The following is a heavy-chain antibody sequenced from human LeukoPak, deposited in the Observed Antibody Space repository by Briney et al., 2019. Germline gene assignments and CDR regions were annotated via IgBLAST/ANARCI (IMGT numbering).Heavy chain of an antibody. CDR1: GFTFSSYW. J-gene: IGHJ4*02. CDR3: ARSRLTAMEPHFDY. CDR2: IKQDGSEK. D-gene: IGHD5-18*01. Sequence: GGSLRLSCAASGFTFSSYWMSWVRQAPGKGLEWVANIKQDGSEKYYVDSVKGRFTISRDNAKNSLYLQMNSLRAEDTAVYYCARSRLTAMEPHFDYWGQGTLVTVSS. V-gene: IGHV3-7*01.